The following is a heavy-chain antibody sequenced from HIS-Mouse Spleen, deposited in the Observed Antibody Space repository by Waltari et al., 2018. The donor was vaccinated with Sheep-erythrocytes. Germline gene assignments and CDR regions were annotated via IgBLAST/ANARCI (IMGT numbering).Heavy chain of an antibody. CDR3: ARDAPHGDPFDY. CDR1: GFTFSSYS. J-gene: IGHJ4*02. Sequence: EVQLVESGGGLVKPGGSLRLSCAAPGFTFSSYSMNRVRQAPGKGLEWVSSISSSSSYIYYADSVKGRFTISRDNAKNSLYLQMNSLRAEDTAVYYCARDAPHGDPFDYWGQGTLVTVSS. D-gene: IGHD7-27*01. V-gene: IGHV3-21*01. CDR2: ISSSSSYI.